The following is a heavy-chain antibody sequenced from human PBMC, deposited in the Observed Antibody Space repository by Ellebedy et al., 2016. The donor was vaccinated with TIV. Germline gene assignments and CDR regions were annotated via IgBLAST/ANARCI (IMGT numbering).Heavy chain of an antibody. J-gene: IGHJ6*02. V-gene: IGHV4-59*12. CDR1: PGSIKSYY. D-gene: IGHD3-3*01. CDR3: ARRGILPYYDFWSGSYYGMDV. CDR2: IYYSGST. Sequence: MPSETLSLTCSVSPGSIKSYYWNWIRQPPGKGLEWIGYIYYSGSTNYNPSLKSRVTISVDTSKNQFSLKLSSVTAADTAVYYCARRGILPYYDFWSGSYYGMDVWGQGTTVTVSS.